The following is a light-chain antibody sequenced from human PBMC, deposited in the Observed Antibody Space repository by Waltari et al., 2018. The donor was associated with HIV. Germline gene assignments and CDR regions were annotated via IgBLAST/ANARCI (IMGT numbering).Light chain of an antibody. CDR3: QTWGAGDHV. J-gene: IGLJ2*01. CDR2: VTSDGSH. CDR1: SGHTSYG. V-gene: IGLV4-69*01. Sequence: QLVLTQSPSASASLGGSVKLTCTLDSGHTSYGIAWHQQQPEKGPRYLMRVTSDGSHYKGHGIPDRFSGSSFGAERYLTISSLQSEDEAVYYCQTWGAGDHVFGGGTKLTVL.